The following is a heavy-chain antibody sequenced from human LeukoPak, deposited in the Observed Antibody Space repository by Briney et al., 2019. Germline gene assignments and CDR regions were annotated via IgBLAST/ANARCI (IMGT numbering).Heavy chain of an antibody. CDR2: IYSGGST. CDR1: GFTVSSNY. D-gene: IGHD6-6*01. J-gene: IGHJ6*02. Sequence: SGGSLRLSCAASGFTVSSNYMSWVRQAPGKGLEWVSVIYSGGSTYYADSVKGRFTISRDNARNSVYLQMNSLRAEDTAVYYCARVSSFSMDVWGQGTTVTVSS. CDR3: ARVSSFSMDV. V-gene: IGHV3-66*01.